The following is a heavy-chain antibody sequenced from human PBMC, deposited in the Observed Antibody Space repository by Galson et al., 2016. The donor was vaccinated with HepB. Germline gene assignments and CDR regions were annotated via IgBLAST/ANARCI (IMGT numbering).Heavy chain of an antibody. CDR3: AREPGRIQLYLHSFGMDV. CDR1: GFTFRSYA. D-gene: IGHD1-1*01. Sequence: SLRLSCAASGFTFRSYAMNWVRQAPGKGLEWVSSISSSSTYIYYADSVKGRFTISRDNAKNSLYLQMNSLRAEDTAVYYCAREPGRIQLYLHSFGMDVWGQGTTVTVSS. V-gene: IGHV3-21*01. J-gene: IGHJ6*02. CDR2: ISSSSTYI.